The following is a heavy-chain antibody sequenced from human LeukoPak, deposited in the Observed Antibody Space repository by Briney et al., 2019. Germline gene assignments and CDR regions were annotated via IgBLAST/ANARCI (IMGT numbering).Heavy chain of an antibody. CDR1: LLTFHYYG. V-gene: IGHV3-23*01. CDR3: AKRLTETNYNGMDV. J-gene: IGHJ6*02. D-gene: IGHD2-8*01. CDR2: ISGSGGAT. Sequence: GGSLRLSCVASLLTFHYYGMDWVRQAPGKGLEGVAGISGSGGATDYADFVKGRFTISRDNSRNTLYLQMNNLRAEDAAIYYCAKRLTETNYNGMDVWGQGTTVTVSS.